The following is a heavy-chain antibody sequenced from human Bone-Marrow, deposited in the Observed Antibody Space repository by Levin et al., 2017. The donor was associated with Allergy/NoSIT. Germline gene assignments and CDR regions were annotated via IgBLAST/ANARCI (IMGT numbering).Heavy chain of an antibody. V-gene: IGHV1-18*01. Sequence: VASVKVSCKASGYTFTDYAISWVRQAPGQGLQWMGWISAYNGNTNYAHNLQGRVTMTTDTSTSTAYMELRSLRSDDTAVYYCVRFAGSSSYVYWGQGTLVTVSS. CDR3: VRFAGSSSYVY. D-gene: IGHD5-18*01. J-gene: IGHJ4*02. CDR1: GYTFTDYA. CDR2: ISAYNGNT.